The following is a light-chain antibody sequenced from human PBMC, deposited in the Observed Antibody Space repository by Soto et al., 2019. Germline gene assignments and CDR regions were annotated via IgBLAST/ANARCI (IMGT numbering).Light chain of an antibody. CDR3: QHTTDFT. J-gene: IGKJ2*01. CDR2: DVS. CDR1: SSSNW. Sequence: DIQMTQSPSTLAASVGDTVTMTCRSSSNWLAWYQKKPGKAPKLLIYDVSNLERGVPPKFSGSTTGAESALTITGLQPDDLGTYYCQHTTDFTLGQGTKVEIK. V-gene: IGKV1-5*01.